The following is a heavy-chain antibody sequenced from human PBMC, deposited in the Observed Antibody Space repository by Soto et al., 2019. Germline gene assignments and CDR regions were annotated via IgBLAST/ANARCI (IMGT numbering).Heavy chain of an antibody. D-gene: IGHD6-6*01. CDR3: AVSSIAARRVGTFDY. J-gene: IGHJ4*02. Sequence: SETLSHTCAVYDRSFRGYYWSWIRQPPGKGLEWIGEINHSGSTNYNPSLKSRVTISVDTSKNQFSLKLSSVTAADTAVYYCAVSSIAARRVGTFDYWGQGTLVTVSS. V-gene: IGHV4-34*01. CDR1: DRSFRGYY. CDR2: INHSGST.